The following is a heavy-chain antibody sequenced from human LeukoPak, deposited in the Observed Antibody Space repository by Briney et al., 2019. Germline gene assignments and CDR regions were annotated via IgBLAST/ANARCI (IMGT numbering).Heavy chain of an antibody. CDR1: GFIFSSYS. CDR2: ITGSGGNT. Sequence: GGSLRLSCAASGFIFSSYSMSWVRQAPGMGLEWVSVITGSGGNTYYADSVKGRFTISKDNSKNTLYLQMNSLRAEDTAVYYCARDIFEYYSYYFDYWGQGTLVTVSS. V-gene: IGHV3-23*01. D-gene: IGHD2/OR15-2a*01. J-gene: IGHJ4*02. CDR3: ARDIFEYYSYYFDY.